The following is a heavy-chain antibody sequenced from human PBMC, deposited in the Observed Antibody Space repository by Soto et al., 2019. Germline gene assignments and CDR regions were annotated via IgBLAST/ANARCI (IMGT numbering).Heavy chain of an antibody. D-gene: IGHD3-3*01. J-gene: IGHJ4*02. CDR3: ARVEESDFWSGYSFDY. CDR1: GYTFTSYG. V-gene: IGHV1-18*01. CDR2: ISAYNGNT. Sequence: ASVKVSCKASGYTFTSYGISWVRQAPGQGLEWMGWISAYNGNTNYAQKLQGRVTMTTDTSTSTAYMELRSLRSDDTAVYYGARVEESDFWSGYSFDYWGKGTLVT.